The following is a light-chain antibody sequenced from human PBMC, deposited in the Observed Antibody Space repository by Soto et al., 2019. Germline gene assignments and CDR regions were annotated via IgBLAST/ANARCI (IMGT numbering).Light chain of an antibody. CDR1: QTVSRNY. Sequence: EIVLTQSPGTLSLSPGERATLSCRASQTVSRNYLAWYQQKPGQAPRLLIYGASSRATGIPDRFSGSGSGTDFTLTISRLGPEDFAVYYCQQYGSSPLTFGGGTKVEIK. CDR2: GAS. CDR3: QQYGSSPLT. J-gene: IGKJ4*01. V-gene: IGKV3-20*01.